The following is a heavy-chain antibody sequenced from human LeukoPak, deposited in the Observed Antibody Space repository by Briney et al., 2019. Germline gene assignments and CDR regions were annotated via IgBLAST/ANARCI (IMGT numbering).Heavy chain of an antibody. D-gene: IGHD6-13*01. V-gene: IGHV4-59*08. J-gene: IGHJ4*02. CDR2: FSYSGST. CDR3: ARRGIAAAGYDY. Sequence: SETLSLTCSVSGVSISTYYWIWIRQPPAKGLEWMGFFSYSGSTKYNPSLKSRVTMSVDTSKNQFSLKLSSVTAADTAVYYCARRGIAAAGYDYWGQGTLVTVSS. CDR1: GVSISTYY.